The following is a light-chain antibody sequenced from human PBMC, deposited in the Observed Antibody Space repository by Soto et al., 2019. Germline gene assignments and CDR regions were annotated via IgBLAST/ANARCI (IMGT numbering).Light chain of an antibody. CDR3: AAWDDSLSGPV. J-gene: IGLJ3*02. CDR1: SSNIGSNY. V-gene: IGLV1-47*02. Sequence: QSVLTQPPSASGTPGQRVTISCSGSSSNIGSNYVYWYQQLPGTAPKLLIYSNNQRPSGVPDRISGSKSGTSASLAISGLRSEDEADYYCAAWDDSLSGPVFGGGTKLTVL. CDR2: SNN.